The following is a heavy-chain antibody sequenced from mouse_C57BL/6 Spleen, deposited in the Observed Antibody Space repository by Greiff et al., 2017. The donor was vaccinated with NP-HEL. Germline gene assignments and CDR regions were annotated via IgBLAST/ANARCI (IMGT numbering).Heavy chain of an antibody. Sequence: QVQLQQSGAELMKPGASVKLSCKATGYTFTGYWIEWVKQRPGHGLEWIGEILPGSGSTNYNEKFKGKATFTADTSSNTAYMQLSSLTTEDSAIYYCARMAYYYGSSYRAMDYWGQGTSVTVSS. D-gene: IGHD1-1*01. CDR3: ARMAYYYGSSYRAMDY. CDR2: ILPGSGST. CDR1: GYTFTGYW. V-gene: IGHV1-9*01. J-gene: IGHJ4*01.